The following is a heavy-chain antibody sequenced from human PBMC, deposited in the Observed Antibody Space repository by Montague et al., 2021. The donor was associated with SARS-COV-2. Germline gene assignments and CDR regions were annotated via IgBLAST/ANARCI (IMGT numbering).Heavy chain of an antibody. Sequence: SETLSLTCTVPGGSLCRSNYYWGWIRQPPGTVLEWIGNMYYSGSTYYNPSLKSRVTISIDTSKIQFSLKLSSVTAADTAVYYCARDDIVLQGVTKGMDVWGQGTTVTVSS. CDR3: ARDDIVLQGVTKGMDV. CDR1: GGSLCRSNYY. J-gene: IGHJ6*02. D-gene: IGHD3-10*01. V-gene: IGHV4-39*07. CDR2: MYYSGST.